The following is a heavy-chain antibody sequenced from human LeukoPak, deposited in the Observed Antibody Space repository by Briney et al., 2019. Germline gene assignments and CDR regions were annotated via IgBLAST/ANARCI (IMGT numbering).Heavy chain of an antibody. J-gene: IGHJ4*02. CDR1: GYTFTSYG. V-gene: IGHV1-3*01. CDR3: ARGIWSRTVSSYYFDY. Sequence: ASVTVSCKASGYTFTSYGISWVRQAPGQRLEWMGWINAGNGHTRYSQRFQGRVTITRDTSATTVYMEVTSLRSEDTAVYYCARGIWSRTVSSYYFDYWGQGTLVTVSS. CDR2: INAGNGHT. D-gene: IGHD3-3*01.